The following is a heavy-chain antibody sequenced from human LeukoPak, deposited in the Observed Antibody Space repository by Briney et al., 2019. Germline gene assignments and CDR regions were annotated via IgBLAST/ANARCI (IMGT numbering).Heavy chain of an antibody. D-gene: IGHD4-17*01. CDR1: GFTFSSLG. J-gene: IGHJ4*02. V-gene: IGHV3-30*02. CDR2: IRDDGTNK. CDR3: AKPDDYGDYYYFDY. Sequence: PGGSLRLSRAASGFTFSSLGMHWVRQAPGKGLEWVALIRDDGTNKYYADSVKGRFTISRDNSKNTLYLQMNSLRAEDTAVYYCAKPDDYGDYYYFDYWGQGTLVTVSS.